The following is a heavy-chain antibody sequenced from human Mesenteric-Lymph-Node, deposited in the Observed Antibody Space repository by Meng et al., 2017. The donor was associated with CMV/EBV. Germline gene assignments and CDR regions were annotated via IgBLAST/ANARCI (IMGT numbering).Heavy chain of an antibody. Sequence: SVKVSCKASGGTFSSYAISWVRQAPGQGLEWMGGIIPIFGTANYAQKFQGRVTITTDESTSTAYMELSSLRSEDTAVYYWTRGRNYYYYGMDVWGQGTTVTVSS. CDR1: GGTFSSYA. J-gene: IGHJ6*02. CDR3: TRGRNYYYYGMDV. V-gene: IGHV1-69*05. CDR2: IIPIFGTA.